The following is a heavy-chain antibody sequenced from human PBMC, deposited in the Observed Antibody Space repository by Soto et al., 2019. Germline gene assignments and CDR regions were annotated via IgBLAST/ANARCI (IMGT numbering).Heavy chain of an antibody. D-gene: IGHD6-6*01. V-gene: IGHV1-18*01. J-gene: IGHJ5*02. CDR3: ARKSSSSSWFDP. Sequence: ASVKVSCKASGYTFSNYGISWVRQAPGQGLEWMGWISGYNGNTNYAQNFQGRVTMTADPSTRTAYMDLRSLISDDTAVYFCARKSSSSSWFDPWGQGTLVTVSS. CDR2: ISGYNGNT. CDR1: GYTFSNYG.